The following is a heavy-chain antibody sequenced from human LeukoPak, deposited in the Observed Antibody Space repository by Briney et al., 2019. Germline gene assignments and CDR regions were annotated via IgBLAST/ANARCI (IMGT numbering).Heavy chain of an antibody. CDR2: INPNSGGT. Sequence: ASVKVSCKASGYTFTGYYIHWVRQAPGQGLEWMGWINPNSGGTNYAQKFQGRVTMTRDTSISTADMELSRLRSDDTAVYYCARGKYSSSWQTGGYYFDYWGQGTLVTVSS. D-gene: IGHD6-13*01. V-gene: IGHV1-2*02. CDR1: GYTFTGYY. J-gene: IGHJ4*02. CDR3: ARGKYSSSWQTGGYYFDY.